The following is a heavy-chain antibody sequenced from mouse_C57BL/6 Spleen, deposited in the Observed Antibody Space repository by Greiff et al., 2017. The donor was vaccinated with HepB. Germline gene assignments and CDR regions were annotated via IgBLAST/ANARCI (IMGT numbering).Heavy chain of an antibody. V-gene: IGHV1-4*01. J-gene: IGHJ3*01. Sequence: VKLMESGAELARPGASVKMSCKASGYTFTSYTMHWVKQRPGQGLEWIGYINPSSGYTKYNQKFKDKATLTADKSSSTAYMQLSSLTSEDSAVYYCARKDYGSPFAYWGQGTLVTVSA. CDR2: INPSSGYT. D-gene: IGHD1-1*01. CDR3: ARKDYGSPFAY. CDR1: GYTFTSYT.